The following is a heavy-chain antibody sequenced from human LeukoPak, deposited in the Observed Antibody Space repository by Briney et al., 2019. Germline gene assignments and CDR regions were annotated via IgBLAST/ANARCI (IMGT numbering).Heavy chain of an antibody. V-gene: IGHV1-69*01. CDR2: IIPIFGTA. CDR3: AAGYCSSTSCYVRCDY. Sequence: GSSVKVSCKASGGTFSSYAISWVRQAPGQGLEWMGGIIPIFGTANYAQKFQGRVTITADESTSTAYMELSSLRSEDTAVYYCAAGYCSSTSCYVRCDYWGQGTLVTVSS. J-gene: IGHJ4*02. CDR1: GGTFSSYA. D-gene: IGHD2-2*01.